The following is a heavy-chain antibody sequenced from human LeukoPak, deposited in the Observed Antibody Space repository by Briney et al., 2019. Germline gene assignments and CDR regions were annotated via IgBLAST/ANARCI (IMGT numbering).Heavy chain of an antibody. V-gene: IGHV3-7*01. J-gene: IGHJ4*01. CDR3: AGGAGWLSDY. CDR1: GFTFSSYW. D-gene: IGHD3-22*01. CDR2: INQGGGEK. Sequence: GGSLRLSCAASGFTFSSYWMNWVRQAPGKGLEWVANINQGGGEKNYVDSVKGRFTISRDNAKNSLYLEMNSLRAEDTAVYYCAGGAGWLSDYWGRGTLVTVSS.